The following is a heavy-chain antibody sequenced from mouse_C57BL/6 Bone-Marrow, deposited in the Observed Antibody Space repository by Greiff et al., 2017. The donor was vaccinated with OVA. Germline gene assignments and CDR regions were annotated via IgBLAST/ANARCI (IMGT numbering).Heavy chain of an antibody. CDR1: GYTFTDYE. J-gene: IGHJ2*01. CDR2: IDPETGGT. V-gene: IGHV1-15*01. CDR3: TRPYYDYDNFDY. Sequence: QVQLQQSGAELVRPGASVTLSCKASGYTFTDYEMHWVKQTPVHGLEWIGAIDPETGGTAYNQKFKGKAILTADKSSSTAYMELRSLTSEDSAVYYCTRPYYDYDNFDYWSQGTTLTVSS. D-gene: IGHD2-4*01.